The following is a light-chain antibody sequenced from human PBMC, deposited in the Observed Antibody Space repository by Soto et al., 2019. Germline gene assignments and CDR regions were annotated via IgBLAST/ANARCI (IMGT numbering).Light chain of an antibody. V-gene: IGKV3-20*01. CDR1: QSVSSNY. CDR3: QHYGSSPET. Sequence: EIWLTQSPGTLPLSPGERATLSCKASQSVSSNYLAWYQQKPRQAPRLLIYGASSRATGIQDRFSGSGSGTDFTLTISRLEPEDFAVYYCQHYGSSPETFGQGTKVDIK. J-gene: IGKJ1*01. CDR2: GAS.